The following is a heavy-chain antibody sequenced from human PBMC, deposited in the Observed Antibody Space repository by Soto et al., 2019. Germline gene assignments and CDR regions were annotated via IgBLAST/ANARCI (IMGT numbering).Heavy chain of an antibody. J-gene: IGHJ5*02. Sequence: LSCAASGFAFDDYVMHWVRQPPGRGLEWVSGITWNGGTIRYVDSVKGRFTISRDNAENSLYLQMNSLRPEDTAVYYCAKGGSAALIAPSGRDNWFDPWGQGTQVTV. D-gene: IGHD6-13*01. CDR3: AKGGSAALIAPSGRDNWFDP. V-gene: IGHV3-9*01. CDR2: ITWNGGTI. CDR1: GFAFDDYV.